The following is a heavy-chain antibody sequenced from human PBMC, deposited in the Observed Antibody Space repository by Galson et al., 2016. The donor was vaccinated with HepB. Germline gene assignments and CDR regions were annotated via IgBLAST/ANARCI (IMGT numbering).Heavy chain of an antibody. D-gene: IGHD3-16*02. CDR1: GGSISSGGFY. V-gene: IGHV4-30-4*08. CDR2: IYYSGST. J-gene: IGHJ6*04. CDR3: ARDRRRIWGSYRYGAYGMDV. Sequence: TLSLTCTVSGGSISSGGFYWSWIRQHPGKGLEWIGYIYYSGSTYYNPSLKSRVTASVATSKNQFSLKLRSVTAADTAVYYCARDRRRIWGSYRYGAYGMDVWGKGTTVTVSS.